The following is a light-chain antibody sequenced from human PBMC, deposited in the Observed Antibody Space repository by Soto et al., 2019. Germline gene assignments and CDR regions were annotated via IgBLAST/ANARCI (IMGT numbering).Light chain of an antibody. CDR2: EGS. J-gene: IGLJ3*02. CDR1: SSDVGSYNL. V-gene: IGLV2-23*01. Sequence: QSALTQPASVSGSPGQSITISCTGTSSDVGSYNLVSWYQQHPGKAPKLMIYEGSKRPSGVSNRFSGSKSGNTASLTISGLQAEDEADYYCCSYAASSTWVFGGGTKLPVL. CDR3: CSYAASSTWV.